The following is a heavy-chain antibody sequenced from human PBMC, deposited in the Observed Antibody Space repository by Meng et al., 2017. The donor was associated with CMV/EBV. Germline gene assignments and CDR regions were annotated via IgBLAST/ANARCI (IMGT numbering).Heavy chain of an antibody. J-gene: IGHJ6*02. D-gene: IGHD2-2*01. CDR1: VGTFSSYA. Sequence: SVKVSCKASVGTFSSYAISWLRQAPGQGLEWMGGIIPILGIANYAQKFQGRVTITADKSTSTDYMELSSLRSEDTAVYYCAREPTEEFPVPAAHQYYYYGMDVWGQGTTVTVSS. CDR3: AREPTEEFPVPAAHQYYYYGMDV. CDR2: IIPILGIA. V-gene: IGHV1-69*10.